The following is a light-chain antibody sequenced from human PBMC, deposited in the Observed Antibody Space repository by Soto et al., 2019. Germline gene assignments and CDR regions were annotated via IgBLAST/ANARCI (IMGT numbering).Light chain of an antibody. V-gene: IGKV1-39*01. CDR2: AAS. Sequence: DIQMTQSPSSLSASVGDRVTITCRASQSISTYLNWYQQKPGKAPKLLIYAASSLQSGVPSRFSGSGSGTDFTLTISSLQPEDFVTYYCQKSYSIPYTFGQGTKLEIK. CDR1: QSISTY. J-gene: IGKJ2*01. CDR3: QKSYSIPYT.